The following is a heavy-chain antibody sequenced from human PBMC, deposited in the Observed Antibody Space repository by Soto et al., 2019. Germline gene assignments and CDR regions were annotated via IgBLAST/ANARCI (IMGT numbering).Heavy chain of an antibody. D-gene: IGHD1-26*01. CDR3: ARDIGAGWAFAI. J-gene: IGHJ3*02. CDR1: GYSISSGYY. V-gene: IGHV4-38-2*02. CDR2: IYYSGST. Sequence: SETLSLTCAVSGYSISSGYYWGWSRQPPGKGLGWIGHIYYSGSTNSNPSPTRRLTMSVDTSKSQFSVELTSVTAADTAVYYCARDIGAGWAFAIGGQGTMVTVSS.